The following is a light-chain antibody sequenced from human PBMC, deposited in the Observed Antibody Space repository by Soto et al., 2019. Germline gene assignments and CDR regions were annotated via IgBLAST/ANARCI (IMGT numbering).Light chain of an antibody. J-gene: IGKJ2*01. V-gene: IGKV1-39*01. CDR1: QNIAGY. Sequence: DIQMTQSPSSLSVSVGDRVTITCRASQNIAGYLNWYQQKPGKAPNLLIYGSSNLQSGVPSTFSGSGSGTDFTLTISSLQTEDFATYYCQQSYITPYTFGQGTKLEI. CDR2: GSS. CDR3: QQSYITPYT.